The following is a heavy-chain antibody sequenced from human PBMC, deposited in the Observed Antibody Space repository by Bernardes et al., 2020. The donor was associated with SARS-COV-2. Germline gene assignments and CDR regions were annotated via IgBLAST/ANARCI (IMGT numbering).Heavy chain of an antibody. CDR3: STEKPSLTAAGHPRISFY. CDR1: GFTFSNAW. Sequence: GGSLRLSCAASGFTFSNAWISWVRQAPGKGLEWVGRIKSKADGGTADYGTPVKGRFTISRDDPKNTLYLQMDSLKTEDTAVYYCSTEKPSLTAAGHPRISFYWGQGTLVTVSS. V-gene: IGHV3-15*01. J-gene: IGHJ4*02. D-gene: IGHD6-13*01. CDR2: IKSKADGGTA.